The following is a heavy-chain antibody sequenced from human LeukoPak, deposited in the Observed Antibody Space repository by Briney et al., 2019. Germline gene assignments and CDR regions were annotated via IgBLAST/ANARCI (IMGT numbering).Heavy chain of an antibody. Sequence: ASVKVSCKASGYTFTGYCMHWVRQAPGQGLEWMGRINPNSGGTNYAQKFQGRVTMTRDTSISTAYMELSRLRSDDTAVYYCARGGGYRYGLFVYWGQGTLVTVSS. CDR1: GYTFTGYC. J-gene: IGHJ4*02. D-gene: IGHD5-18*01. V-gene: IGHV1-2*06. CDR2: INPNSGGT. CDR3: ARGGGYRYGLFVY.